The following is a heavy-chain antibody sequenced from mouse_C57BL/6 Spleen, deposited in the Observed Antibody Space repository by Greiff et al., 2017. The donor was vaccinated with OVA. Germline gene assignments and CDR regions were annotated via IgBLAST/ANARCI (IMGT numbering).Heavy chain of an antibody. CDR1: GYTFTSYW. CDR3: ATGYYGSSPFAY. J-gene: IGHJ3*01. CDR2: IDPSDSET. D-gene: IGHD1-1*01. V-gene: IGHV1-52*01. Sequence: VQLQQPGAELVRPGSSVKLSCKASGYTFTSYWMHWVKQRPIQGLEWIGNIDPSDSETHYNQKFKDKATLTVDKSSSTAYMQLSSLTSEDSAVYYWATGYYGSSPFAYWGQGTLVTVSA.